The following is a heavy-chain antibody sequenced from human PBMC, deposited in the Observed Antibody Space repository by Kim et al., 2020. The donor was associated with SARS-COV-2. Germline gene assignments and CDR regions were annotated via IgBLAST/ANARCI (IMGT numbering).Heavy chain of an antibody. D-gene: IGHD2-21*01. J-gene: IGHJ6*02. CDR1: GFTFSSYA. CDR2: ISYDGSNK. V-gene: IGHV3-30*04. CDR3: ARDARLLLLDYYYYGMDV. Sequence: GGSLRLSCAASGFTFSSYAMHWVRQAPGKGLEWVAVISYDGSNKYYADSVKGRFTISRDNSKNTLYLQMNSLRAEDTAVYYCARDARLLLLDYYYYGMDVWGQGTTVTVSS.